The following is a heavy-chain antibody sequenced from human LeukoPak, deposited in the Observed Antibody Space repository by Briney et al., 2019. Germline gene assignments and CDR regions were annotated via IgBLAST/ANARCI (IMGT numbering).Heavy chain of an antibody. CDR1: GFTFSSYE. V-gene: IGHV3-48*03. Sequence: GASLRLSCAASGFTFSSYEMNWVRQAPGKGLEWVSYISSSGSTIYYADSVKGRFTISRDNAKNSLYLQMNSLRAEDTAVYYCATEGTTVTTTDVNGMDVWGKGTTVTVSS. D-gene: IGHD4-17*01. CDR2: ISSSGSTI. CDR3: ATEGTTVTTTDVNGMDV. J-gene: IGHJ6*04.